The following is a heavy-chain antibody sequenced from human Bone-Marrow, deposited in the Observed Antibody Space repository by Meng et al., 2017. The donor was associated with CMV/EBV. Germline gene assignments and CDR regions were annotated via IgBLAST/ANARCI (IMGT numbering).Heavy chain of an antibody. CDR2: IYYSGST. CDR3: ARVVNWDGEYFDY. V-gene: IGHV4-39*07. Sequence: SETLSLTCTVSGGSISSSRYYWGWIRQPPGKGLEWIGSIYYSGSTYYNPSLKSRVTISVDTSKNQFSLKLSSVTAADTAVYYCARVVNWDGEYFDYWGQGTLVTVSS. D-gene: IGHD7-27*01. CDR1: GGSISSSRYY. J-gene: IGHJ4*02.